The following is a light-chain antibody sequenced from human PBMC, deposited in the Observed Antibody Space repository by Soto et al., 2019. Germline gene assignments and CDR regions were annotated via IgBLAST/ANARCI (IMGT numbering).Light chain of an antibody. V-gene: IGLV2-14*01. CDR1: SSDVGGYNY. CDR3: SSYTTISPHVV. J-gene: IGLJ2*01. CDR2: DVS. Sequence: QSALTQPASVSGSPGQSITISCTGTSSDVGGYNYVSWYQQHPGKAPKLMIYDVSNRPSGVSNCFSGSKSGNTASLTISGLQAEDETDYYCSSYTTISPHVVFGGGTKLTVL.